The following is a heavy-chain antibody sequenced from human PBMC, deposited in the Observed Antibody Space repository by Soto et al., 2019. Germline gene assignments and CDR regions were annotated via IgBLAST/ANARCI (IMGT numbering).Heavy chain of an antibody. CDR2: INPNSGAT. CDR1: GHAFTVDY. CDR3: AKEIGPFDF. Sequence: ASVKVSCKTSGHAFTVDYLHWVRQAPGQGLEWMGWINPNSGATKFAQKFQGRVTMTWDTSISTAYMELSSLRSDDTAVYYCAKEIGPFDFWGQGSMVTVSS. V-gene: IGHV1-2*02. D-gene: IGHD2-21*01. J-gene: IGHJ3*01.